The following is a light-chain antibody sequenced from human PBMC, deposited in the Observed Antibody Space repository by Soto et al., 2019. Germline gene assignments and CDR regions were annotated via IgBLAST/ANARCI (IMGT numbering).Light chain of an antibody. CDR2: EVS. V-gene: IGLV2-8*01. J-gene: IGLJ2*01. CDR3: SSYAGSNIVV. Sequence: QSALTQPPSASGSPGQSVTISWTGTSSDVGGYNFVSWYQQHPGKAPKLMIYEVSERPSGVPDRFSGSKSGNTASLTVSGLQAEDEADYYCSSYAGSNIVVFGGGTQLTVL. CDR1: SSDVGGYNF.